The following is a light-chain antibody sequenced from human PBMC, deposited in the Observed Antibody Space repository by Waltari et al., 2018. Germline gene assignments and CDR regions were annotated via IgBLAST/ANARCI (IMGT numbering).Light chain of an antibody. J-gene: IGKJ1*01. CDR1: QTVFYNSDKTNY. CDR3: HQHFSTPLT. CDR2: WAS. V-gene: IGKV4-1*01. Sequence: DIVLTQSPASLSVSLGGRATISCSSSQTVFYNSDKTNYLAWYQQRPGQPPKLLINWASPRQSGVPARFSGSASGTDFTLTLTRVRAEAVAVYWCHQHFSTPLTFGQGTKLEIK.